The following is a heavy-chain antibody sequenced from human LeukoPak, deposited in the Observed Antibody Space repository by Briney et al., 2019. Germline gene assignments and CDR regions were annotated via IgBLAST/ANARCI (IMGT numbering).Heavy chain of an antibody. Sequence: SETLSLTCTVSGGSISSYYWSWIRQPPGKGLEWIGYIYYSGSTNYNPSLKSRVTISVGTSKNQFSIKLSSVTAADTAVYYCARGRYVVRGVISWFDPWGQGTLVTVSS. V-gene: IGHV4-59*01. CDR1: GGSISSYY. J-gene: IGHJ5*02. CDR3: ARGRYVVRGVISWFDP. CDR2: IYYSGST. D-gene: IGHD3-10*01.